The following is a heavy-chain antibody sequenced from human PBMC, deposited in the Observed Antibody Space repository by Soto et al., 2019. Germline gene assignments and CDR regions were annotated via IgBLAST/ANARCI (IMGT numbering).Heavy chain of an antibody. CDR2: ISGGGSNT. D-gene: IGHD4-4*01. V-gene: IGHV3-23*01. CDR1: GFPFSSYV. Sequence: PGGSLRLSCAASGFPFSSYVMAWVRQAPGKGLEWVSGISGGGSNTFCADSVKGRFTISRDNSKNTLLLQMNSLGAEDTAVYYCAKDSNKYSSSLRGRYFDYWGQGIGVTVSS. J-gene: IGHJ4*02. CDR3: AKDSNKYSSSLRGRYFDY.